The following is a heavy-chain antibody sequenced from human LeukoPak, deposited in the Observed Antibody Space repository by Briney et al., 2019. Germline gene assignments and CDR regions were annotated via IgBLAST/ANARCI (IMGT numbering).Heavy chain of an antibody. D-gene: IGHD6-13*01. J-gene: IGHJ6*02. Sequence: SETLSLTCIVSGGSISSSNYYWGWIRQPSGKGLEWIGSMYYSGSTYYNPSLRSRVTISIDTSKNQFSLRLSSVTAADTAVYYCAGGITAAGVFYYYYYGMDVWGQGTTVSVSS. V-gene: IGHV4-39*07. CDR1: GGSISSSNYY. CDR2: MYYSGST. CDR3: AGGITAAGVFYYYYYGMDV.